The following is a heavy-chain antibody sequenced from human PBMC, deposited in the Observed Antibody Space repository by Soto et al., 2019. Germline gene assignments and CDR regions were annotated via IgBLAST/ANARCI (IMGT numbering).Heavy chain of an antibody. D-gene: IGHD1-26*01. V-gene: IGHV4-59*12. CDR1: GGSISSYY. CDR3: ARVYSGSYSDY. J-gene: IGHJ4*02. Sequence: SETLSLTCTVSGGSISSYYWNWIRQPPGKGLEWIGDIYYGGGTNYNPSLKSRVTLSVDTSKNQFSLKLSSVTAADTAVYYCARVYSGSYSDYWGQGTLVTVSS. CDR2: IYYGGGT.